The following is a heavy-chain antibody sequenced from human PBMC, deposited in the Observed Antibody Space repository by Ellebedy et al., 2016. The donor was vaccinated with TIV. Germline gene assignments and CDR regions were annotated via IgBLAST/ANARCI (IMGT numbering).Heavy chain of an antibody. V-gene: IGHV4-59*01. Sequence: MPSETLSLTCSVSGGSISSYYWSWILQPPGKGLEWIGNIYYSGSTNYNPSLKSRVTISVDKSKNQFSLKLSSVTAADTAVFYCASGFSYGLLDYWGQGTLVAVSS. J-gene: IGHJ4*02. CDR3: ASGFSYGLLDY. CDR2: IYYSGST. CDR1: GGSISSYY. D-gene: IGHD5-18*01.